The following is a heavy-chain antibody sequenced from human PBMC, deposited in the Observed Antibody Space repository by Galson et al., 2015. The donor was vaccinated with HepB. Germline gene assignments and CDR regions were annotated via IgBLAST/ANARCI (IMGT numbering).Heavy chain of an antibody. CDR2: ILPMFGIA. CDR1: GGIFSRYT. D-gene: IGHD2-2*01. Sequence: SVKVSCKAAGGIFSRYTISWVRQAPGQGLEWMGRILPMFGIANYAQTFQGKVTITADKTTNTVYMALSSLRSEDTAVYYCARGIAVVPTGPQTAGEDYWGQGILVTVSS. V-gene: IGHV1-69*02. J-gene: IGHJ4*02. CDR3: ARGIAVVPTGPQTAGEDY.